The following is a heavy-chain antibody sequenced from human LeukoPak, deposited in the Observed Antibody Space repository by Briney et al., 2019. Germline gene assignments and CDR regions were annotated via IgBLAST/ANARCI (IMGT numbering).Heavy chain of an antibody. Sequence: GGSLRLSCGASEFTFSSYRMHWVRQAPGKGLVWVSRINTDGTTTDHADSVKGRFTISRDNAKNTLFLQMNSLRAEDTAVYYCARDPWGYRAGVLDFWGLGTLVTVSS. V-gene: IGHV3-74*01. J-gene: IGHJ4*02. D-gene: IGHD5-18*01. CDR2: INTDGTTT. CDR1: EFTFSSYR. CDR3: ARDPWGYRAGVLDF.